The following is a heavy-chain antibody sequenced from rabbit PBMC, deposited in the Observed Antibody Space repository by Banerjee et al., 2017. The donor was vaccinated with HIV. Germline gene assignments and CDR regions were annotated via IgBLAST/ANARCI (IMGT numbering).Heavy chain of an antibody. D-gene: IGHD4-1*01. CDR3: ARDLAGVIGWNFGL. V-gene: IGHV1S45*01. CDR2: IYGGSSGIT. J-gene: IGHJ4*01. Sequence: QEQLKETGGGLVQPGGSLTLSCKASGFDFSSYYYMCWVRQAPGKGLEWSACIYGGSSGITYYASWAKGRFTISKTSSTTVTLQMTSLTAADTATYFCARDLAGVIGWNFGLWGPGTLVTVS. CDR1: GFDFSSYYY.